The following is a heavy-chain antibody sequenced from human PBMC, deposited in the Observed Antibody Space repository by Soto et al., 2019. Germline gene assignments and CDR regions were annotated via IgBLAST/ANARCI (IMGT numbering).Heavy chain of an antibody. CDR2: ISSTTNYI. D-gene: IGHD1-26*01. J-gene: IGHJ3*01. Sequence: GGSLRLSCAASGFTFTRYSMNWVRQAPGKGLEWVSSISSTTNYIYYADSMRGRFTVSRDNAKNSVYLEMNSLSAEDTAVYYCARGAIVGVNDVFDVWGQGTMVTVSS. CDR3: ARGAIVGVNDVFDV. V-gene: IGHV3-21*01. CDR1: GFTFTRYS.